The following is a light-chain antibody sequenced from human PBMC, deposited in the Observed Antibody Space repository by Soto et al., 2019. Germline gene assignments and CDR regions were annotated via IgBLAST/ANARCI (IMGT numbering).Light chain of an antibody. CDR2: DAS. CDR1: QSISSW. CDR3: QQYNSYSPT. Sequence: DIQMTQSPSTLSASVGDRVTITCRASQSISSWLARYQQKPGKAPKLLIYDASSLESGVPSRFSGSGSGTEFTLTISSLQPDDFATYYCQQYNSYSPTFGQGTKVDTK. J-gene: IGKJ1*01. V-gene: IGKV1-5*01.